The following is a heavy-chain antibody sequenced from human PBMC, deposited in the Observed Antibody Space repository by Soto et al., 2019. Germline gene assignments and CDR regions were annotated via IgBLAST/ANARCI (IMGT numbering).Heavy chain of an antibody. CDR1: GFTFSSYA. Sequence: EVQLLESGGGLVQPGGSLRLSCAASGFTFSSYAMSWVRQAPGKGLEWVSAISGSGGSTYYADSVKGRFTISRDNSKNTLYLQMNSLRADDTAVYYCAKDRGIVVVVAATGAKDWGQGTLVTVSS. CDR2: ISGSGGST. V-gene: IGHV3-23*01. J-gene: IGHJ4*02. D-gene: IGHD2-15*01. CDR3: AKDRGIVVVVAATGAKD.